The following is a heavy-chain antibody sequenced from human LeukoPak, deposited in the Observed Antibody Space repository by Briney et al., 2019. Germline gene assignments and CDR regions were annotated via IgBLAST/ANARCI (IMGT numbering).Heavy chain of an antibody. CDR3: ARRNHYFYYMDV. CDR1: GGSISSYY. V-gene: IGHV4-4*09. CDR2: IFPSGSA. Sequence: SETLSLTCTVSGGSISSYYWSWIRQSPVKGLEWIGYIFPSGSAYYNPSLECRVTISLDTSENQFSLTLTSVTAADTAVYYCARRNHYFYYMDVWGKGTTVTVSS. J-gene: IGHJ6*03.